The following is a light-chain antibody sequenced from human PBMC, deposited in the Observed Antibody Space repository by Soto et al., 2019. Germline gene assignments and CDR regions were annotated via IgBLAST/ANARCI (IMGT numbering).Light chain of an antibody. CDR3: EHYDTFPWT. CDR2: EAS. V-gene: IGKV1-5*03. CDR1: QSVYKW. J-gene: IGKJ1*01. Sequence: DIQMTQSPSTLSASVGDRITITCRASQSVYKWLAWYQQQPGKAPNLLIYEASTLESGVPSRFSGGGSGTEFTLTISSLQTDDFETYDCEHYDTFPWTFGQGTKVDVK.